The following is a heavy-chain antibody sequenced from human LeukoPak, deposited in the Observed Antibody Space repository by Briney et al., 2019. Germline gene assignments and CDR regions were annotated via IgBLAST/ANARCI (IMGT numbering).Heavy chain of an antibody. CDR2: MNPNSGNT. V-gene: IGHV1-8*03. CDR3: ARQSKFDY. CDR1: GYTFTSYY. Sequence: ASVKVSCKASGYTFTSYYMHWVRQAPGQGLEWMGWMNPNSGNTGYAQKFQGRVTITTNTSISTAYMELSSLRSEDTAVYYCARQSKFDYWGQGTLVTVSS. J-gene: IGHJ4*02.